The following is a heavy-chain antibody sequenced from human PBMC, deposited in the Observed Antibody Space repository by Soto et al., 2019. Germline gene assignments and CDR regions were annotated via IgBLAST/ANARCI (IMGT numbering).Heavy chain of an antibody. V-gene: IGHV3-21*01. J-gene: IGHJ6*02. Sequence: GGSLRLSCAASGCTFSSYNMNWVRQAPGKGLEWVSSISSSSSYIYYADSVKGRFTISRDNAKNSLYLQMNSLRAEDTAVYYCARDLGSSWSNYGMDVWGQGTTVTVFS. D-gene: IGHD6-13*01. CDR3: ARDLGSSWSNYGMDV. CDR2: ISSSSSYI. CDR1: GCTFSSYN.